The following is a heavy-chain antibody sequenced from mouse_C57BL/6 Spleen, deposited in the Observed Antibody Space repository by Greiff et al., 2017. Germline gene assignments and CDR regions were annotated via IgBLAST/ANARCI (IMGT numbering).Heavy chain of an antibody. CDR3: ARMEYGSSYYFDY. V-gene: IGHV1-55*01. D-gene: IGHD1-1*01. J-gene: IGHJ2*01. CDR1: GYTFTSYW. CDR2: IYPGSGST. Sequence: QVQLQQPGAELVKPGASVKMSCKASGYTFTSYWITWVKQRPGQGLEWIGDIYPGSGSTNYNGKFKSKATLTVDTSSSTAYMQLSSLTSEDSAVYYCARMEYGSSYYFDYWGQGTTLTVSS.